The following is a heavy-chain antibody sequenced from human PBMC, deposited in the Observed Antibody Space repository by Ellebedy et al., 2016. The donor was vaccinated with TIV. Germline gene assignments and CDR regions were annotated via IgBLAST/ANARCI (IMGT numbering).Heavy chain of an antibody. CDR1: EFAFETDW. D-gene: IGHD6-13*01. Sequence: GESLKISCAASEFAFETDWMTWVRQAPGKGLEWVANIDQDGSDKSYVDSVKGRFSISRDNAKNSLYLQMNSLRAEDTAVYYCAKLGGISSWYADYWGQGTLVTVSS. J-gene: IGHJ4*02. CDR2: IDQDGSDK. V-gene: IGHV3-7*01. CDR3: AKLGGISSWYADY.